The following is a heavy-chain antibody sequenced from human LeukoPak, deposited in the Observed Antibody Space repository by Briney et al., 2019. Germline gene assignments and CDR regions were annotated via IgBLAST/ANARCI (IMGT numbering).Heavy chain of an antibody. CDR1: GFTFSSYG. D-gene: IGHD1-26*01. CDR3: AKGSEYSGNYFDY. CDR2: ISYDGSNK. V-gene: IGHV3-30*18. J-gene: IGHJ4*02. Sequence: PGRSLRLSCAASGFTFSSYGMHWVRQAPGKGLEWVAVISYDGSNKYYADSVKGRFTISRDNSKNTLYLQMNSLRAEDTAVYYCAKGSEYSGNYFDYWGQGTLVTVSS.